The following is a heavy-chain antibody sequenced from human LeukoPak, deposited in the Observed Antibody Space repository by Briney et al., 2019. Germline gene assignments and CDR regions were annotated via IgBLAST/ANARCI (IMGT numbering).Heavy chain of an antibody. J-gene: IGHJ1*01. CDR2: ISSSSSTI. CDR3: ARAAPYSSSFKYFQH. Sequence: LPGGSLRLSCAASGFTFSSYSMNWVRQAPGKGLEWVSYISSSSSTIYYADSVKGRFTISRDNAKNSLYLQMNSLRDEDTAVYYCARAAPYSSSFKYFQHWGQGTLVTVSS. CDR1: GFTFSSYS. D-gene: IGHD6-13*01. V-gene: IGHV3-48*02.